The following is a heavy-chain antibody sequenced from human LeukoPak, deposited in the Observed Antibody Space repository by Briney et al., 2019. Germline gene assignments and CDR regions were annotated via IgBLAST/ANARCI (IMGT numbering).Heavy chain of an antibody. CDR1: GFTFSNYA. D-gene: IGHD5-24*01. J-gene: IGHJ4*02. V-gene: IGHV3-23*01. Sequence: GGSLRLSCAASGFTFSNYAMSLVRQAPGKGLEWVSTISSSSRGTYDADSVKGRFTISRDNSKNTLFLQMNSLRAEDTAVYYCAKGGDGYHDLRDYWGQGTLVTVSS. CDR2: ISSSSRGT. CDR3: AKGGDGYHDLRDY.